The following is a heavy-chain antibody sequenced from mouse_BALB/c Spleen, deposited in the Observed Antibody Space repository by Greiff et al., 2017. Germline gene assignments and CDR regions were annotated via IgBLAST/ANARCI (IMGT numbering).Heavy chain of an antibody. CDR2: ISSGGSYT. V-gene: IGHV5-6-4*01. D-gene: IGHD1-1*01. CDR3: TRADYYGSRPYWYFDV. J-gene: IGHJ1*01. CDR1: GFTFSSYT. Sequence: EVMLVESGGGLVKPGGSLKLSCAASGFTFSSYTMSWVRQTPEKRLEWVATISSGGSYTYYPDSVKGRFTISRDNAKNTLYLQMSSLKSEDTAMYYCTRADYYGSRPYWYFDVWGAGTTVTVSS.